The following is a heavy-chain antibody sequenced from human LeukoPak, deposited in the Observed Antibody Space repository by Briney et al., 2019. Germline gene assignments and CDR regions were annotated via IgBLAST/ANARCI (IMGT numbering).Heavy chain of an antibody. D-gene: IGHD2-2*01. V-gene: IGHV3-7*01. J-gene: IGHJ4*02. CDR3: ASGPHIVPVDY. CDR1: GFTFSSYW. Sequence: GGSLRLSCAASGFTFSSYWMSWVRQAPGKGLEWVANIKQDGSEKYYVDSVKGRFTISRDNAKNSLYLQMNSLRAEDTAVYYCASGPHIVPVDYWGQGTLVTVSS. CDR2: IKQDGSEK.